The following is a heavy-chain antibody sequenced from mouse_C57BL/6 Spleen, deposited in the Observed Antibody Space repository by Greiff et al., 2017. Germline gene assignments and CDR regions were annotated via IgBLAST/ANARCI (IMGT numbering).Heavy chain of an antibody. V-gene: IGHV1-85*01. CDR2: IYPRDGST. D-gene: IGHD3-2*02. CDR3: ARPRAAQALYYFDY. Sequence: QVQLQQSGPELVKPGASVKLSCKASGYTFTSYDINWVKQRPGQGLEWIGWIYPRDGSTKYNEKFKGKATLTVDTSSSTAYMELHSLTSEDSAVYFGARPRAAQALYYFDYWGQGTTLTVSS. J-gene: IGHJ2*01. CDR1: GYTFTSYD.